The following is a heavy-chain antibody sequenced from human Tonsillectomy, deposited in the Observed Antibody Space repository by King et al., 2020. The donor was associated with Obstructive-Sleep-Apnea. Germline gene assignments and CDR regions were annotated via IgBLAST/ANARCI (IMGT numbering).Heavy chain of an antibody. J-gene: IGHJ6*02. Sequence: VQLVESGGGVVQPGRSLRLSCAASGFTFSSYGMHWVRQAPGKGREWVAVISFDGNNKYYADSVKGRFTISRDNSKNTLYLQMNSLRAEDTAVYYCAKDRGNWNYVWYYGMDVWGQGTTVTVSS. CDR2: ISFDGNNK. D-gene: IGHD1-7*01. CDR1: GFTFSSYG. V-gene: IGHV3-30*18. CDR3: AKDRGNWNYVWYYGMDV.